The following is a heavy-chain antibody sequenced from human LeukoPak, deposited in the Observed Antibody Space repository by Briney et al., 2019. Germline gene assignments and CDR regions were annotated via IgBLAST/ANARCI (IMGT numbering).Heavy chain of an antibody. J-gene: IGHJ4*02. V-gene: IGHV3-30*03. CDR3: VAEFDY. Sequence: GRSLRLSCAASGFTFSSYGMHWVRQASGKGLEWVAVISYDGSNKYYADSVKGRFTISRDNSKNTLYLQMNSLRAEDTAVYYCVAEFDYWGQGTLVTVSS. D-gene: IGHD6-13*01. CDR1: GFTFSSYG. CDR2: ISYDGSNK.